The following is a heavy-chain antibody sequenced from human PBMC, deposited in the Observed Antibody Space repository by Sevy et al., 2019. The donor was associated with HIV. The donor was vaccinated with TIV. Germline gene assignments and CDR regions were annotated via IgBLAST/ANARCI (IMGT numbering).Heavy chain of an antibody. CDR3: STRGGF. Sequence: GGSLRLSCAASGITFSNGWMSWIRQAPGKGLEWVGRIKSKTYGGTADYAAPVKYRFTISRDDSKNTLYLQMNSLKTEDTAVYFCSTRGGFWGQGTVVTVSS. CDR1: GITFSNGW. V-gene: IGHV3-15*01. D-gene: IGHD1-26*01. CDR2: IKSKTYGGTA. J-gene: IGHJ4*02.